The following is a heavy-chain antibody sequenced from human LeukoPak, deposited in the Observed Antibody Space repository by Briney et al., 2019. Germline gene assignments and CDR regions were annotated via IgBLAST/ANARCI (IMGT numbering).Heavy chain of an antibody. CDR2: IYYSGST. D-gene: IGHD7-27*01. CDR1: GGSISSYY. CDR3: ARHLWDYTYYYMDV. J-gene: IGHJ6*03. V-gene: IGHV4-59*08. Sequence: SETLSLTCTVSGGSISSYYWSWIRQPPGKGLEWIGYIYYSGSTNYNPSLKSRVTISVDMSKNQFSLKLSSVTAADTAVYYCARHLWDYTYYYMDVWGKGTTVTVSS.